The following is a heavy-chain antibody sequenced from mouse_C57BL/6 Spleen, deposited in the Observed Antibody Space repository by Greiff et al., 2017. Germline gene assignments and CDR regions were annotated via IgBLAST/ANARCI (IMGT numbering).Heavy chain of an antibody. Sequence: EVQLVESGGGLVKPGGSLKLSCAASGFTFSDYGMHWVRQAPEKGLEWVAYISSGSSTIYYADTVTGRLTISRDNAKNNLVLQMTSLRSVDTAMYYCAICDLGPGFAYWGQGTLVTVS. D-gene: IGHD2-4*01. CDR3: AICDLGPGFAY. CDR1: GFTFSDYG. J-gene: IGHJ3*01. CDR2: ISSGSSTI. V-gene: IGHV5-17*01.